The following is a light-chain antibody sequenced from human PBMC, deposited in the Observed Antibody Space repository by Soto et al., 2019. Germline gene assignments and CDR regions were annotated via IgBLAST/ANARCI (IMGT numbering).Light chain of an antibody. CDR2: SNN. Sequence: HSVLTQPPSACGTPGQRFSISCSGSNSNIGSNTVNWYQQLPGTAPKRLIYSNNQRPSGVPDRISGSKSGTSASLAISGLQSEDEADYYCAAWDDSLNAYVFGTGTKVTVL. CDR3: AAWDDSLNAYV. V-gene: IGLV1-44*01. CDR1: NSNIGSNT. J-gene: IGLJ1*01.